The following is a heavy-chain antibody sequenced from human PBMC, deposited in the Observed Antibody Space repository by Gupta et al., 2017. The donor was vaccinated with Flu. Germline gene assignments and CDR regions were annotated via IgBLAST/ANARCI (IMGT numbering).Heavy chain of an antibody. Sequence: EVQLVESGGGLVQPGGSLRLSCVVSGFTFRDPYVDWVRQAPGKGLEWVGRSRNKARSYSTEYAASVRGRGIISRDDSRNSVDLQMNSLKIEDTAVYYCVRVTTIWSLFDYDYWGLGTLVTVSS. CDR2: SRNKARSYST. D-gene: IGHD3-3*01. V-gene: IGHV3-72*01. CDR3: VRVTTIWSLFDYDY. J-gene: IGHJ4*02. CDR1: GFTFRDPY.